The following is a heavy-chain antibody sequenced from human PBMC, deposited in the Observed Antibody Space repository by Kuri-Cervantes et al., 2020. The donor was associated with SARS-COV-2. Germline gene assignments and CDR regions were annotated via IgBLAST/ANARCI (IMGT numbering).Heavy chain of an antibody. J-gene: IGHJ3*02. V-gene: IGHV3-30-3*01. CDR3: ARDAPKGPSHFDI. CDR2: ISYDGSNK. Sequence: GESLKISCAASGFTFSSYAMHWVRQAPGKGLEWVAVISYDGSNKYYADSVKGRFTISRDNSKNSLYLQMNSLRAEDTAVYYCARDAPKGPSHFDIWGQGTMVTVSS. CDR1: GFTFSSYA.